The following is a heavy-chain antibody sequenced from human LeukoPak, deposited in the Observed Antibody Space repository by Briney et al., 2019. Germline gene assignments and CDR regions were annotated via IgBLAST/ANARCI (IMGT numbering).Heavy chain of an antibody. Sequence: GGSPRLSCAASGFTFSNAWMSWVRQAPGKGLEWVSRIKSKTDGGTTDYAAPVKDRFTISRDDSKNTLYLQMNSLKTEDTAVYYCTTDHTVAGGPYFDYWGQGTLVTVSS. CDR2: IKSKTDGGTT. V-gene: IGHV3-15*01. D-gene: IGHD6-19*01. CDR1: GFTFSNAW. CDR3: TTDHTVAGGPYFDY. J-gene: IGHJ4*02.